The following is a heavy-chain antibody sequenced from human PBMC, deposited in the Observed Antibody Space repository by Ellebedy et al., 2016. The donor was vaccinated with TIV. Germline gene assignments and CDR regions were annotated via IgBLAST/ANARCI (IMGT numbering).Heavy chain of an antibody. CDR2: MKGDGSSA. CDR3: ARDRIAVADNWFDP. V-gene: IGHV3-74*01. Sequence: GGSLRLSCAASGFTFSSYWMYWVRQAPGKGLVWVSRMKGDGSSASYADSVKGRFTISSDNAKNTLYLQMNSLRAGDTAVYYCARDRIAVADNWFDPWGQGTLVTVSS. D-gene: IGHD6-19*01. J-gene: IGHJ5*02. CDR1: GFTFSSYW.